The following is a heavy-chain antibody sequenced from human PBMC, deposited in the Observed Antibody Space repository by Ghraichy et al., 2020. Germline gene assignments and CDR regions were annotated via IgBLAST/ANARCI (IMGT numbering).Heavy chain of an antibody. CDR3: ARASRVVRFYYYDGMDV. V-gene: IGHV3-48*02. Sequence: GGSLRLSCVGSGFIFSGYNMNWVRQSPGKGLEWVAYISTSSRSIFYADSVKGRFTFSRDNAKNSLSLQMSSLRHEDTAVYYCARASRVVRFYYYDGMDVWGQGTTVTVSS. D-gene: IGHD2-21*01. J-gene: IGHJ6*02. CDR1: GFIFSGYN. CDR2: ISTSSRSI.